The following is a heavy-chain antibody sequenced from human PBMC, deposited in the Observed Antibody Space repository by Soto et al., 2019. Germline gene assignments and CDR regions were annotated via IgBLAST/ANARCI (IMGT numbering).Heavy chain of an antibody. D-gene: IGHD6-13*01. J-gene: IGHJ5*02. CDR2: INHSGST. V-gene: IGHV4-34*01. CDR1: GGSFSGYY. CDR3: ARKLAAAGTFWFDP. Sequence: SETLSLTCAVYGGSFSGYYWSWIRQPPGKGLEWIGEINHSGSTNYNPSLKSRVTISVDTSKNQFSLKLSSVTAADTAVYYCARKLAAAGTFWFDPWGQGTLVTVSS.